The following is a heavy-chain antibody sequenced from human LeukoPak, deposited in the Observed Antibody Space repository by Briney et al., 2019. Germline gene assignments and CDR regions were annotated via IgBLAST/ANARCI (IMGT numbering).Heavy chain of an antibody. D-gene: IGHD3-22*01. V-gene: IGHV3-30-3*01. J-gene: IGHJ5*02. Sequence: GRSLRLSCAASGFTFSSYAMHWVRQAPGKGLEWVAVISYDGSNKYYADSVKGRFTISRDNSKNTLYLQMNSLRAEDTAVYYCAREYDSSGYYYEYWFDPWGQGTLVTVSS. CDR1: GFTFSSYA. CDR2: ISYDGSNK. CDR3: AREYDSSGYYYEYWFDP.